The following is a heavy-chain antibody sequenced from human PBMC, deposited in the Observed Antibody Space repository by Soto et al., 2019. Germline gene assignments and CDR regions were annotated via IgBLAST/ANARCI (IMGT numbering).Heavy chain of an antibody. D-gene: IGHD5-12*01. V-gene: IGHV3-33*01. Sequence: GGSLRLSCAASGFTFGSYGMHWVRQAPGKGLEWVAVIWYDGSNKYYADSVKGRFTISRDNSKNTLYLQMNSLRAEDTAVYYCRVMATNDPWYFDYWGQGTLVTVSS. CDR3: RVMATNDPWYFDY. CDR1: GFTFGSYG. CDR2: IWYDGSNK. J-gene: IGHJ4*02.